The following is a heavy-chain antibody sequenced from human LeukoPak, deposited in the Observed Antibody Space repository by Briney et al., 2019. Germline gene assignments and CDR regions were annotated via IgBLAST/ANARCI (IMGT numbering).Heavy chain of an antibody. CDR3: ARERYSSSWKRFVDY. CDR2: IYYSGST. D-gene: IGHD6-13*01. Sequence: SETLSLTCTVSGGSISSSSYYWGWIRQPPGKGLEWIGSIYYSGSTYYNPSLKSRVTISVDTSKNQFSLKLSSVTAADTAVYYCARERYSSSWKRFVDYWGQGTLVTVSS. J-gene: IGHJ4*02. CDR1: GGSISSSSYY. V-gene: IGHV4-39*07.